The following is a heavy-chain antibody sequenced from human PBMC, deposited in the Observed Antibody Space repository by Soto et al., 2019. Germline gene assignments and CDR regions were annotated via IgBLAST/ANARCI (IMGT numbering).Heavy chain of an antibody. D-gene: IGHD6-19*01. CDR3: ARDYSSGWYDDY. V-gene: IGHV1-18*01. CDR2: ISPYNGNT. J-gene: IGHJ4*02. Sequence: QVQLVQSGAEVKKPGASVKVSCKASGYTFTSYGISWVRQAPGQGLEWMGWISPYNGNTNYAQKIQGRVTMNTDTTTSTAYMELRSLRSDDTAVYYCARDYSSGWYDDYWGQGTLVTVSS. CDR1: GYTFTSYG.